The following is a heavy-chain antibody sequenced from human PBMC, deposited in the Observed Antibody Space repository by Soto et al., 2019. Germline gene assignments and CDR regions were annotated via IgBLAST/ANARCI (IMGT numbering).Heavy chain of an antibody. J-gene: IGHJ4*02. CDR1: GFTFSSYG. V-gene: IGHV3-30*03. CDR2: ISYDGSNK. Sequence: GGSLRLSCAASGFTFSSYGMHWVRQAPGKGLEWVAVISYDGSNKYYADSVKGRFTISRDNSKKKLYLQMNSLRAEDTAVYYCARKAYPHIRLYYFDYWGQGTLVTVSS. CDR3: ARKAYPHIRLYYFDY. D-gene: IGHD1-1*01.